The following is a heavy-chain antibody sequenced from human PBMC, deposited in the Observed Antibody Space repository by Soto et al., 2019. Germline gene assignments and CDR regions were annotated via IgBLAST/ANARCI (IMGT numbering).Heavy chain of an antibody. Sequence: QVQLVQSGAEVKKPGASVRVSCQTSAYTFTNYAVSWVRQAPGQGLEWMGWISGDNGNTIYAQKFQGRVTMTTDTSTRKAYTELRSLRSDDTAVYYCATCLLGYCSGGSCYSDSWGQGPLVTVSS. J-gene: IGHJ4*02. CDR3: ATCLLGYCSGGSCYSDS. CDR1: AYTFTNYA. D-gene: IGHD2-15*01. V-gene: IGHV1-18*01. CDR2: ISGDNGNT.